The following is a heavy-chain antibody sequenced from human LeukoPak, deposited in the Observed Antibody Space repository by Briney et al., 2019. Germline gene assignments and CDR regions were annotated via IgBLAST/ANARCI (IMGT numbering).Heavy chain of an antibody. J-gene: IGHJ3*02. D-gene: IGHD4-23*01. CDR3: ARVRSVGGNPYAFNI. CDR2: ISSSSSYI. CDR1: GFTVSSNY. V-gene: IGHV3-21*01. Sequence: PGGSLRLSCAASGFTVSSNYMSWVRQAPGKGLEWVSSISSSSSYIYYADSVKGRFTISRDNAKNSLYLQMNSLRVEDTALYYCARVRSVGGNPYAFNIWGQGTMVTVSS.